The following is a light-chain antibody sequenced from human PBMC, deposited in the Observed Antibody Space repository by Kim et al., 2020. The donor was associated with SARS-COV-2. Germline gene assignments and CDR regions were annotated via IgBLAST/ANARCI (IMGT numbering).Light chain of an antibody. CDR3: QQSYTTPTT. CDR1: QSISGF. J-gene: IGKJ5*01. V-gene: IGKV1-39*01. CDR2: AAS. Sequence: SSVGDIVTITCRASQSISGFLNWYQKKPGKAPKLLFYAASNLQSGGPSRFSGSGSGTDFTLTISSLQPEDFAIYFCQQSYTTPTTFGLGTRLEIK.